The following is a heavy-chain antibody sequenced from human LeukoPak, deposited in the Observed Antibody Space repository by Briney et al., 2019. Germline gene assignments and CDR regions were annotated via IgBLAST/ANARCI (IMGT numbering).Heavy chain of an antibody. CDR1: GFTFSDYE. J-gene: IGHJ4*02. CDR3: VVVFDY. CDR2: ISNSGSTI. D-gene: IGHD3-22*01. V-gene: IGHV3-48*03. Sequence: GGSLRLSCTASGFTFSDYEMNWVRQATGKGLEWVAYISNSGSTINYADSVKGRFTISRDNAKKSLYLQMNSLRAEDAAVYYCVVVFDYWGQGTLVTVSS.